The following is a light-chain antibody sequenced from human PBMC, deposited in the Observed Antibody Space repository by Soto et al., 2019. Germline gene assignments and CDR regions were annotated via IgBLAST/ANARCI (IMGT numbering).Light chain of an antibody. CDR1: QGIKDY. J-gene: IGKJ1*01. Sequence: EIVMTQSPATLSVSPGERATLSCRASQGIKDYLAWFQQKPGQAPRLLIYGASTRATAIPARFSGSGSGTEFTLSISSLQPEDSATYYCLQDINYPWTFGQGTTGDI. CDR2: GAS. CDR3: LQDINYPWT. V-gene: IGKV3-15*01.